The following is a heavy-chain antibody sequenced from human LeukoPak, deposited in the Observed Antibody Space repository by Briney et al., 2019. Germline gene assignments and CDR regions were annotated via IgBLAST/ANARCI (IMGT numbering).Heavy chain of an antibody. Sequence: ASVKVSCKPSGYTFTGYYLHWVRQAPGQGLECMGWIGPNNGDTNYAQTLQGRVTMSRDTSISTPYMDLGSLTSDDTAVYYCARDLPPGSGGVDDWGQGTLVTVSS. V-gene: IGHV1-2*02. CDR1: GYTFTGYY. CDR2: IGPNNGDT. CDR3: ARDLPPGSGGVDD. J-gene: IGHJ4*02. D-gene: IGHD2-15*01.